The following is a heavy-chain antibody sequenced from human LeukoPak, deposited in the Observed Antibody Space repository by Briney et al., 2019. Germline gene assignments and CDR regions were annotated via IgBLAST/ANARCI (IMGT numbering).Heavy chain of an antibody. Sequence: GRSLRLSCAASGFTFSSYAMHWVRQAPGKGLEWVAVISYDGSNKYYADSVKGRFTISRDNSKNTLYLQMNSLRAEDTAVYYCARDAEQWGAFDIRGQGTMVTVSS. CDR3: ARDAEQWGAFDI. CDR2: ISYDGSNK. J-gene: IGHJ3*02. D-gene: IGHD6-19*01. V-gene: IGHV3-30*04. CDR1: GFTFSSYA.